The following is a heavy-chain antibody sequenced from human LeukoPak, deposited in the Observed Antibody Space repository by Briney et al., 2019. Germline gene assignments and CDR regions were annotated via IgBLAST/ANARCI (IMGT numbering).Heavy chain of an antibody. J-gene: IGHJ3*02. CDR1: GFTFSSYG. CDR2: IWYDGSNK. D-gene: IGHD4-17*01. CDR3: ARENYGDPLGYAFDI. Sequence: GGSLRLSCAASGFTFSSYGMHWVRQAPGKGLEWVAVIWYDGSNKYYADSVKGRFTISRDNSKNTLYLQMNSLRAEDTAVYYCARENYGDPLGYAFDIWGQGTMVTVSS. V-gene: IGHV3-33*01.